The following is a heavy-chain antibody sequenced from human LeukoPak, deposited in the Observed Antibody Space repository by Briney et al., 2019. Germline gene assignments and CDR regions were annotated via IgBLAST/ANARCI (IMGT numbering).Heavy chain of an antibody. Sequence: ASVKVSCKASGYTFTGYYMHWVRQAPGQGLEWMGWINPNSGGTNYAQKFQGRVTMTRDTSISTAYMELSRLRSDDTAVYYCARVGVDYNYYYYMDVWGKGTTVTVSS. CDR3: ARVGVDYNYYYYMDV. CDR1: GYTFTGYY. CDR2: INPNSGGT. J-gene: IGHJ6*03. D-gene: IGHD3-10*01. V-gene: IGHV1-2*02.